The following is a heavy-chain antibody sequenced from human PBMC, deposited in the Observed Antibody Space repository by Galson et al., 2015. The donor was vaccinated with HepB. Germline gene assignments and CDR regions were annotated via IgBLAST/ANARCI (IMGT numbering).Heavy chain of an antibody. J-gene: IGHJ4*02. CDR1: GYTFTTNG. Sequence: SVKVSCKASGYTFTTNGISWVRQAPGQGLEWMGWISANSGNTKYAQNLQGRVTLTRDRSTSTAYLDLRSLRSDDTAAYYCARDRDYRFDYWGQGTLVTVSS. CDR3: ARDRDYRFDY. V-gene: IGHV1-18*04. D-gene: IGHD4/OR15-4a*01. CDR2: ISANSGNT.